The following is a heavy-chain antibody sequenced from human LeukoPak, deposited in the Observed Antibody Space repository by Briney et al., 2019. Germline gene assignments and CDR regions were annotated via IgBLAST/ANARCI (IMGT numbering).Heavy chain of an antibody. D-gene: IGHD5-18*01. CDR1: GFTFSSYA. V-gene: IGHV3-30*04. CDR3: ARERYSYGPSGFDY. CDR2: ISCDGNNK. Sequence: PGRSLRLSCAASGFTFSSYAMHWVRQAPGKGLEWVAVISCDGNNKYYADSVKGRFTISRDNSKNTLYLQMNSLRAEDTAVYYCARERYSYGPSGFDYWGQGTLVTVSS. J-gene: IGHJ4*02.